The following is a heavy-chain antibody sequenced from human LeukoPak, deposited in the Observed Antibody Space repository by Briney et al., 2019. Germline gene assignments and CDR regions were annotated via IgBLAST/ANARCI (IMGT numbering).Heavy chain of an antibody. V-gene: IGHV1-69*04. CDR3: VRDLDF. CDR1: GGTFSSYA. Sequence: SVKVSCKASGGTFSSYAIPWVRQAPGLGLEWMGRIIPIFGIANYAQKFQDRLTITADKSTRTAYMELSSLRSEDTAVYYCVRDLDFWGQGTLVTVSS. J-gene: IGHJ4*02. CDR2: IIPIFGIA.